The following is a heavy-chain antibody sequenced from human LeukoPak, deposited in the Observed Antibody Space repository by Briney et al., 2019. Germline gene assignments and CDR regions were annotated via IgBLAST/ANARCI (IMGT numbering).Heavy chain of an antibody. V-gene: IGHV1-46*01. CDR2: IIPSDGST. Sequence: VASVKVSCKASGYSFTRYFIHWVRQAPGQGLEWMGIIIPSDGSTSYAQKFRGRVTMTRDTSTSTVYMELSSLRSEDTAVYYCARGKVVTMVRGVIITYFDYWGQGTLVTVSS. CDR3: ARGKVVTMVRGVIITYFDY. CDR1: GYSFTRYF. D-gene: IGHD3-10*01. J-gene: IGHJ4*02.